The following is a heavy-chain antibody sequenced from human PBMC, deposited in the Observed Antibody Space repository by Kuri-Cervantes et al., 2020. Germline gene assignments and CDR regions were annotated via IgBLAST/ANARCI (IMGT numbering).Heavy chain of an antibody. J-gene: IGHJ4*02. CDR1: GFTFSSYW. Sequence: GESLKIYCAASGFTFSSYWMSWVRQAPGKGLEWVANIKQDGSEKYYADSVKCRFTISRDNAKNTLYLQMNSLRAEDTAVYYCARGGVVVVAATPYWGQGTLVTVSS. CDR3: ARGGVVVVAATPY. D-gene: IGHD2-15*01. V-gene: IGHV3-7*01. CDR2: IKQDGSEK.